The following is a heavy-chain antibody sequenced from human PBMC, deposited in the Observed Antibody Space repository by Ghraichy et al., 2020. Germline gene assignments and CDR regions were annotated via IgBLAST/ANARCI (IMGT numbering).Heavy chain of an antibody. J-gene: IGHJ4*02. D-gene: IGHD6-19*01. CDR1: GFTVSSNY. CDR3: ARWYSSDWYYFDY. CDR2: IYSGGST. V-gene: IGHV3-53*01. Sequence: GGSLRLSCAASGFTVSSNYMSWVRQAPGKGLEWVSVIYSGGSTYYADSVKGRFTISRDNSKNTLYLQMNSLRAEDTAVYYCARWYSSDWYYFDYWGQGTLVTVSS.